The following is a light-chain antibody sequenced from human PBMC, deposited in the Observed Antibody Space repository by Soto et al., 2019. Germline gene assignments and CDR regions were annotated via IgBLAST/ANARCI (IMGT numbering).Light chain of an antibody. V-gene: IGKV3-11*01. CDR1: QSVSSY. J-gene: IGKJ5*01. CDR3: QQRSNWPIT. Sequence: EVVLPQSPATLSLAPGEIATLSCRASQSVSSYLLWYQQKPGQAPRLLIYDGSNRATGVPARFSGNGSGTDHTLTISSLEPEDSAVYYCQQRSNWPITFGQGTRLEIK. CDR2: DGS.